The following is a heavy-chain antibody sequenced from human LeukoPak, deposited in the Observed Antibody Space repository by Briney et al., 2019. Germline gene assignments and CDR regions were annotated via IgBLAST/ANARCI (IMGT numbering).Heavy chain of an antibody. CDR3: AREVGESPPRISWFDP. CDR2: IYYSGST. J-gene: IGHJ5*02. D-gene: IGHD3-10*01. V-gene: IGHV4-30-4*08. Sequence: SETLSLTCTVSGGSISSGDYYWSWIRQPPGKGLEWIGYIYYSGSTYYNPSLKSRVTISVDTSKNQFSLKLSSVTAADTAVCFCAREVGESPPRISWFDPWGQGTLVTVSS. CDR1: GGSISSGDYY.